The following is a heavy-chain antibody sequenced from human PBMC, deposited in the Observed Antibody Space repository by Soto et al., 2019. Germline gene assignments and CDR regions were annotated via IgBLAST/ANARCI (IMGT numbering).Heavy chain of an antibody. CDR1: GFTFSSYV. D-gene: IGHD1-1*01. V-gene: IGHV3-23*01. CDR3: AKARNAVPARDQYSQH. Sequence: GGSLRLSCAASGFTFSSYVVSWVRQAPGKGLEWVSGISGSGGSTYNADSVKGRFTISRDNSKNTLYLQMNSRRAEDTAVYYCAKARNAVPARDQYSQHWGQGTLVTVSP. J-gene: IGHJ1*01. CDR2: ISGSGGST.